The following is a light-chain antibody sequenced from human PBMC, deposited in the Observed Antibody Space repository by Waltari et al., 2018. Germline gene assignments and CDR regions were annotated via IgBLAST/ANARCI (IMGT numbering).Light chain of an antibody. CDR3: SSYTSSSTRV. J-gene: IGLJ3*02. V-gene: IGLV2-14*03. Sequence: QSALTQPASVSGSPGQSITISCTGTNSDVGGSNYVPWYQQHPGKVPKLMIYDVSNRPSGVSNRFSGSKSGNTASLTISGLQAEDEADYYCSSYTSSSTRVFGGGTKLTVL. CDR2: DVS. CDR1: NSDVGGSNY.